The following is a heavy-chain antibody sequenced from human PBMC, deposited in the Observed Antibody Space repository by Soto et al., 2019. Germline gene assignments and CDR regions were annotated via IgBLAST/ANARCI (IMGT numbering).Heavy chain of an antibody. Sequence: GASVKVSCKASGGTFSSYAISWVRQAPGQGLEWMGGIIPIFGTANYAQKFQGRVTITADESTSTAYMELSSLRSEDTAVYYCARDGWYYYDSSGYSTPVYWGQGTLVTVSS. CDR1: GGTFSSYA. V-gene: IGHV1-69*13. CDR2: IIPIFGTA. CDR3: ARDGWYYYDSSGYSTPVY. J-gene: IGHJ4*02. D-gene: IGHD3-22*01.